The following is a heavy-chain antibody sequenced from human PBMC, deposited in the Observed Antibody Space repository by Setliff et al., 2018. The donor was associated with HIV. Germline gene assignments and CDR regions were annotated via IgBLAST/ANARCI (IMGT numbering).Heavy chain of an antibody. CDR2: AFHSGAT. Sequence: SETLSLTCTVSGGSITTYFWTWIRQPPGKGLEWIGSAFHSGATNYNPSLKSRVTISIDTSKSQFSLKLTSVSAADTAMYYCARGRRRSSTPYYFDYWGQGTLVTVSS. CDR1: GGSITTYF. CDR3: ARGRRRSSTPYYFDY. J-gene: IGHJ4*02. V-gene: IGHV4-59*01.